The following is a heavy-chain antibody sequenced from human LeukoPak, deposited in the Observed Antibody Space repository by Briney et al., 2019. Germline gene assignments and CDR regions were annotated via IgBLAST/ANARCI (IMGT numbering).Heavy chain of an antibody. V-gene: IGHV3-23*01. CDR1: GFTFSSYG. Sequence: GGTLRLSCAASGFTFSSYGMSWVRQAPGKGLEWVSAISGSGVSTYYADSVKGRFTISRDNSKNTLYLQMNSLRAEDTAVYYCAKEYGYTYGEFDYWGQGTLVTVSS. D-gene: IGHD5-18*01. CDR3: AKEYGYTYGEFDY. J-gene: IGHJ4*02. CDR2: ISGSGVST.